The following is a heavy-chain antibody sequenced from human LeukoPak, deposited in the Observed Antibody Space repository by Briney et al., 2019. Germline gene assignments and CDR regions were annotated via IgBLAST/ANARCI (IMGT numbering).Heavy chain of an antibody. J-gene: IGHJ5*02. D-gene: IGHD3-16*02. Sequence: PSETLSLTCTVSGGSISSYYWSWIRQPAGKGPEWIGRIYTSGSTNYNPSLKSRVTMSVDTSKNQFSLKLSSVTAADTAVYYCARDKSSDYVWGSYRPDNWFDPWGQGTLVTVSS. V-gene: IGHV4-4*07. CDR3: ARDKSSDYVWGSYRPDNWFDP. CDR1: GGSISSYY. CDR2: IYTSGST.